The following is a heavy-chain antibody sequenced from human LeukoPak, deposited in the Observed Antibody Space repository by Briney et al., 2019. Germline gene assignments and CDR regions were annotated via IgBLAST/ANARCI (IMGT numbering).Heavy chain of an antibody. V-gene: IGHV4-34*01. CDR1: GGSFSGYY. J-gene: IGHJ3*02. CDR2: INHSGST. D-gene: IGHD6-13*01. CDR3: ARDGYSSSWYLDAFDI. Sequence: PSETLSLTCAVYGGSFSGYYWSWIRQPPGKGLEWIGEINHSGSTNYNPSLKSRVTISVDTSKNQFSLKLSSVTAADTAVYYCARDGYSSSWYLDAFDIWGQGTMVTVSS.